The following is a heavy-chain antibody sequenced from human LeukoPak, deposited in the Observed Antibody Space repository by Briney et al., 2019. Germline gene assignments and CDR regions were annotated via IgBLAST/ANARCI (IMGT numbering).Heavy chain of an antibody. V-gene: IGHV3-20*04. D-gene: IGHD1/OR15-1a*01. CDR3: ARGPLTGTMLADIDY. Sequence: GGSLRVSCAASGFTFDDYAMSWVRQAPGKGLEWVSGINWNGDSTDYADSVKGRFTISRDNARNSLYVQMNSLRAEDTALYYCARGPLTGTMLADIDYRGQGTLVTVSS. CDR2: INWNGDST. CDR1: GFTFDDYA. J-gene: IGHJ4*02.